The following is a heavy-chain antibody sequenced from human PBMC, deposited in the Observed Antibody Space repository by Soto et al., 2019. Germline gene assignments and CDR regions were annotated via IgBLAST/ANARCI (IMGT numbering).Heavy chain of an antibody. D-gene: IGHD2-21*01. Sequence: GGSLRLSCTSSGITFGDYAMSWVRQAPGKGLEWVGFIRNKAYGGTTEYAASVKGRFTISRDDSKSIAYLQMSSLKTEDTAVYYCTSCGGYCGGAFDPWGQGTLVTVSS. CDR2: IRNKAYGGTT. J-gene: IGHJ5*02. V-gene: IGHV3-49*04. CDR1: GITFGDYA. CDR3: TSCGGYCGGAFDP.